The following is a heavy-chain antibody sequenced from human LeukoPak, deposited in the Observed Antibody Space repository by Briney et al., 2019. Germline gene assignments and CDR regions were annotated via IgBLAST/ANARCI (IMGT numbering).Heavy chain of an antibody. D-gene: IGHD3-3*01. Sequence: PSETLSLTCAVYGGSFSGYYWSWIRQPPGKGLEWIGEINHSGSTNYNPSLKSRVTISVDTSKNQFSLKLSSVTAADTAVYYCARGRGYCDFWSGTPMYYYYGMDVWGQGTTVTVSS. CDR3: ARGRGYCDFWSGTPMYYYYGMDV. CDR1: GGSFSGYY. CDR2: INHSGST. V-gene: IGHV4-34*01. J-gene: IGHJ6*02.